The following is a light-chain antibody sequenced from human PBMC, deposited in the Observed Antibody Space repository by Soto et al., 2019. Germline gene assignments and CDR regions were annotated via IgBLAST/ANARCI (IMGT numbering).Light chain of an antibody. Sequence: HSVLTQPPPVSRAPGQRVTIPCIGSNSNIGAGYNVHRYQQLPATPPILLITGNTNRPSGVPDRFSGSRSGTSASLAITGLEAEDGADCYCQSCDVSTNVSVFGSGPKVTV. V-gene: IGLV1-40*01. J-gene: IGLJ1*01. CDR2: GNT. CDR1: NSNIGAGYN. CDR3: QSCDVSTNVSV.